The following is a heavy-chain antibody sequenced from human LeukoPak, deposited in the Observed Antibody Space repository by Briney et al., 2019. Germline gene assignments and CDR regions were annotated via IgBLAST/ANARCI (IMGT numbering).Heavy chain of an antibody. CDR1: GFTFSSYG. J-gene: IGHJ4*02. V-gene: IGHV3-30*19. Sequence: GGSLRLSCAASGFTFSSYGMHWVRQAPGKGLEWVAVIALDAYREYHADSVKGRFTISRDNSKNTLYLQMNSLRAEDTAVYYCARDFSGASRIDYWGQGTLVTVSS. CDR2: IALDAYRE. CDR3: ARDFSGASRIDY. D-gene: IGHD4/OR15-4a*01.